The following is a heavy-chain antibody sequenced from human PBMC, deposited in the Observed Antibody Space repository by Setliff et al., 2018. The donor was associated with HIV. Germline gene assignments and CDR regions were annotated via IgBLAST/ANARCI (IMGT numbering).Heavy chain of an antibody. D-gene: IGHD3-16*01. V-gene: IGHV1-69*10. J-gene: IGHJ5*02. Sequence: SVKVSCKASGGTFSSYAISWVRQAPGQGLEWMGGIIPIIGITNQAQKFQGRVTITADKSTNTAYMELSSLRSEDTAVYYCATAGGRSWFDPWGPGTLVTVSS. CDR3: ATAGGRSWFDP. CDR2: IIPIIGIT. CDR1: GGTFSSYA.